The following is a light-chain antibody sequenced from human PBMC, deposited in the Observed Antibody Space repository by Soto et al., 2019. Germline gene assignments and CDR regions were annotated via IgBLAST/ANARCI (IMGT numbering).Light chain of an antibody. Sequence: QSVLTQPPSASGSPGQSVTISCTGTSSDVGSYNYVSWYQQHPGKAPKLMIFEVTKRPSGVPDRFSGSKSGNTASLTVSGLQADDEADYYCSSYADSTVLFGGGTQLTV. CDR3: SSYADSTVL. V-gene: IGLV2-8*01. J-gene: IGLJ2*01. CDR1: SSDVGSYNY. CDR2: EVT.